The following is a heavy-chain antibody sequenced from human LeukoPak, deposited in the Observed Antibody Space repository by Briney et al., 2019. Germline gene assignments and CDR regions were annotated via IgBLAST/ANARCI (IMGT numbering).Heavy chain of an antibody. CDR3: AKSLDYVCYYGMDV. CDR2: ISWNSGSI. V-gene: IGHV3-9*01. Sequence: GGSLRLSCAASGFTFDDYAMHWVRQAPGKGLEWVSGISWNSGSIGYADSVKGRFTISRDNAKNSLYLQMNSLRAEDTALYYCAKSLDYVCYYGMDVWGQGTTVTVSS. J-gene: IGHJ6*02. D-gene: IGHD3-16*01. CDR1: GFTFDDYA.